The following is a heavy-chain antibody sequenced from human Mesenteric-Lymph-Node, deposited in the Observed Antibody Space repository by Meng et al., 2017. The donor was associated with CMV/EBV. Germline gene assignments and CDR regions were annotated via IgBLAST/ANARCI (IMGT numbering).Heavy chain of an antibody. J-gene: IGHJ4*02. D-gene: IGHD2-2*01. V-gene: IGHV1-8*01. CDR1: GYTFSNYD. CDR2: MNPNSGNT. Sequence: SGYTFSNYDINWVCQATGQGLEWMGWMNPNSGNTGYAQKFQGRVTMTRNTSISTAYMELSSLRSEDTAVYYCASGPYCSSASCHDYWGQGTLVTVSS. CDR3: ASGPYCSSASCHDY.